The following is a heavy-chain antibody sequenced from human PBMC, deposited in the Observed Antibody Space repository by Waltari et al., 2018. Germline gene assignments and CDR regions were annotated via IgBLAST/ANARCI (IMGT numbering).Heavy chain of an antibody. CDR1: GFTFSSYW. Sequence: EVQLVESGGGLVQPGGSLRLSCAASGFTFSSYWMSWVRQAPGKGVEWVANIKQDGSEKYYLDSVKGRFTISRDNAKNSLYLQMNSLRAEDTAVYYCARGVVDYRLSGMDVWGQGTTVTVSS. J-gene: IGHJ6*02. V-gene: IGHV3-7*01. CDR3: ARGVVDYRLSGMDV. D-gene: IGHD4-17*01. CDR2: IKQDGSEK.